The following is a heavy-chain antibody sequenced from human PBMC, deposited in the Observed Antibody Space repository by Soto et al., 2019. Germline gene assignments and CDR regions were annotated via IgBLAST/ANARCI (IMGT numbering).Heavy chain of an antibody. Sequence: QDQLVQSGAEVKKPGASVTVSCKASGYSFTNYGITWVRQAPGQGLEWMGWISGFNGNTHYAQKLQGRVTMTTDASTSTAYMERISLTSDDTAVYYCARDRGVAPAVAGHSHYYYYMDAWGKGSTVTVPS. CDR1: GYSFTNYG. D-gene: IGHD6-19*01. V-gene: IGHV1-18*01. CDR3: ARDRGVAPAVAGHSHYYYYMDA. CDR2: ISGFNGNT. J-gene: IGHJ6*03.